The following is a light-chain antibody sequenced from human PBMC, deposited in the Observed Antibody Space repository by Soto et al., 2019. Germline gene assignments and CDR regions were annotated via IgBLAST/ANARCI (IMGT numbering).Light chain of an antibody. J-gene: IGKJ1*01. V-gene: IGKV1-39*01. CDR3: QQSFLSPWT. Sequence: DIQMTQSPSSLSASVGHRVTITCRASRSVSKYLNWYLQRLGEAPKLLIYGASSLQTGVPSRFSGSGSGTDFTLTISSLQPEDFATYYCQQSFLSPWTFGHGTKVELK. CDR2: GAS. CDR1: RSVSKY.